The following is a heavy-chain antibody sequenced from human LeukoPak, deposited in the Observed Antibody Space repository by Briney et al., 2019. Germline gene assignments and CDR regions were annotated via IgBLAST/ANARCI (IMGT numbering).Heavy chain of an antibody. CDR1: GGSISSSSYY. Sequence: SSGTLSLTCTVSGGSISSSSYYWGWIRQPPGKGLEWIGSIYYSGSTYYNPSLKSRVTISVDTSKNQFSLKLSSVTAADTAVYYCAGRILDYWGQGTLVTVSS. V-gene: IGHV4-39*07. D-gene: IGHD2/OR15-2a*01. CDR3: AGRILDY. CDR2: IYYSGST. J-gene: IGHJ4*02.